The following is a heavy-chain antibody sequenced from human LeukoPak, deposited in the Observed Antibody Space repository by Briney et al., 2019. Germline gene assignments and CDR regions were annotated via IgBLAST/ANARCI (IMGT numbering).Heavy chain of an antibody. CDR2: VSSDGGTK. CDR1: KFPFSNYR. V-gene: IGHV3-30*18. Sequence: GGSLRLSCTASKFPFSNYRMLYLPQAPDKALEWVGVVSSDGGTKHYAHPVKSRFTITSDNSRNTMYLQMNSLRAEDTAVYYCAKEYDSGGYGANFDYWGQGTLVTVSS. J-gene: IGHJ4*02. CDR3: AKEYDSGGYGANFDY. D-gene: IGHD3-10*01.